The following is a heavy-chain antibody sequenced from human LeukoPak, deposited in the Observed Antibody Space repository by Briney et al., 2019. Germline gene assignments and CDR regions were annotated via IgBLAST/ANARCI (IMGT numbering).Heavy chain of an antibody. CDR2: INHSGST. J-gene: IGHJ4*02. CDR3: ASVGYCSGGSCPARYYFDY. CDR1: GGSFSGYY. Sequence: SETLSLTCAVYGGSFSGYYWNWIRQPPGEGLEWIGEINHSGSTNYNPSLKSRVTISVDTSKNQFSLKLSSVTAADTAVYYCASVGYCSGGSCPARYYFDYWAREPWSPSPQ. D-gene: IGHD2-15*01. V-gene: IGHV4-34*01.